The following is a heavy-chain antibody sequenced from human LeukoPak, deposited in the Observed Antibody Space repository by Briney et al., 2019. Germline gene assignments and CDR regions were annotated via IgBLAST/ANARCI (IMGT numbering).Heavy chain of an antibody. D-gene: IGHD6-25*01. J-gene: IGHJ4*02. Sequence: GGSLRLSCVASGFTFSTYTMNWIRQAPGKGLEWVSAISGSGGSTYYADSVKGRFTISRDNSKNTLYLQMNSLRAEDTAVYYCAKRLEQPLTSYYFDYWGQGTLVTVSS. V-gene: IGHV3-23*01. CDR2: ISGSGGST. CDR1: GFTFSTYT. CDR3: AKRLEQPLTSYYFDY.